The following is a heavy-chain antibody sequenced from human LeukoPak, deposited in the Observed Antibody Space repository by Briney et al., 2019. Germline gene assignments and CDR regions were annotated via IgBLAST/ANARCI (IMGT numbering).Heavy chain of an antibody. CDR1: GGTFSSYA. V-gene: IGHV1-69*05. D-gene: IGHD3-22*01. J-gene: IGHJ5*02. CDR3: ARDGVRYYGSSGYLNWFDP. Sequence: SVKVSCKASGGTFSSYAISWVRQAPGQGLEWMGRIIPIFGTANYAQKFQGRVTITTDESTSTAYMELSSLRSEDTAVYYCARDGVRYYGSSGYLNWFDPWGQGTLVTVSS. CDR2: IIPIFGTA.